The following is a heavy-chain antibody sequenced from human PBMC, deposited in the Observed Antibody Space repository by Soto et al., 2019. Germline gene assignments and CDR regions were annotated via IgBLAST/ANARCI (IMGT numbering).Heavy chain of an antibody. J-gene: IGHJ6*02. D-gene: IGHD2-2*01. CDR2: ISYDGSNK. Sequence: QVQLVESGGGVVQPGTSLRLSCAASGFTFSSYGMHWVRQAPGKGLEWVALISYDGSNKNYEDSVKGRFSISRDNSKNKLYLQMNSLRAKDTAVYNCAKASSPDCGTTSCTPAAYDLFYGMDVWGQGTTVTVSS. V-gene: IGHV3-30*18. CDR1: GFTFSSYG. CDR3: AKASSPDCGTTSCTPAAYDLFYGMDV.